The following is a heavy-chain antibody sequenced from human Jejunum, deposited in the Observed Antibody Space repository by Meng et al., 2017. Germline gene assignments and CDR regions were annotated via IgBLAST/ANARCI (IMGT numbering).Heavy chain of an antibody. CDR2: IYHTGST. CDR3: ASSDRVGFGGSTSYYFDN. CDR1: GYSITSGYY. V-gene: IGHV4-38-2*01. D-gene: IGHD3-10*01. Sequence: GSLRLSCSVSGYSITSGYYWAWIRQAPGKGLEWIARIYHTGSTDYNPSLKSRVTTSVDTSKNQFSLKLNSVSAADTAVYYCASSDRVGFGGSTSYYFDNWGQGTLVTVSS. J-gene: IGHJ4*02.